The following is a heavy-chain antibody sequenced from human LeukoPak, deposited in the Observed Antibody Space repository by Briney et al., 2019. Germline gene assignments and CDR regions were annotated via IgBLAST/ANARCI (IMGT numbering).Heavy chain of an antibody. V-gene: IGHV4-34*01. CDR1: GGSFSGYY. J-gene: IGHJ4*02. Sequence: SETLSLTCAVYGGSFSGYYWSWIRQPPGKGLEWVGEINHSGSTNYNPSLKSRVTISVDTSKNQFSLKLSSVTAADTAVYYCARGPDSRSWTLEGFDYWGQGTLVTVSS. CDR3: ARGPDSRSWTLEGFDY. CDR2: INHSGST. D-gene: IGHD6-13*01.